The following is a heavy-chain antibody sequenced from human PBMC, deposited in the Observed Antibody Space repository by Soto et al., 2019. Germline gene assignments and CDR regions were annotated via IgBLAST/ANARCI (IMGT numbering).Heavy chain of an antibody. Sequence: HPGGSLRLSCAASGFTVSSNYMSWVRQAPGKGLEWVSVIYSGGSTYYADSVKGRFTISRDNSKNTLYLQMNSLRAEDTAVYYCARDLVDDYGDYHAFDIWGQGTMVTVSS. J-gene: IGHJ3*02. CDR1: GFTVSSNY. CDR2: IYSGGST. CDR3: ARDLVDDYGDYHAFDI. D-gene: IGHD4-17*01. V-gene: IGHV3-66*01.